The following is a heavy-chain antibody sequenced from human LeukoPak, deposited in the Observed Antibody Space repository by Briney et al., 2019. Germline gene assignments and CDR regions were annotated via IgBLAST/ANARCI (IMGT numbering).Heavy chain of an antibody. Sequence: SETLSLTCAVYGGPFSGYYWSWIRQPPGKGLEWIGEINHSGSTNYNPSLKSRVTISVDTSKNQFSLKLSSVTAADTAVYYCARDRYYYDSSGYRSPFDYWGQGTLVTVSS. CDR2: INHSGST. J-gene: IGHJ4*02. CDR3: ARDRYYYDSSGYRSPFDY. CDR1: GGPFSGYY. V-gene: IGHV4-34*01. D-gene: IGHD3-22*01.